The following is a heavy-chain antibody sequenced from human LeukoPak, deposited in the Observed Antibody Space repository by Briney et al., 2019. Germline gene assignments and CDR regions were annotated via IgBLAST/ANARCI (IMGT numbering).Heavy chain of an antibody. V-gene: IGHV3-23*01. CDR3: AKGTYCAGDCYPNWYFDL. CDR1: GFTFRNYA. Sequence: GGSLRLSCAASGFTFRNYAMSWVRQAPGKGLEWVSTISGSGGSTYYADSVKGRFTISRDNSKNTLYLQMNSLRVEATAVYYCAKGTYCAGDCYPNWYFDLWGRGTLVTVSS. J-gene: IGHJ2*01. CDR2: ISGSGGST. D-gene: IGHD2-21*02.